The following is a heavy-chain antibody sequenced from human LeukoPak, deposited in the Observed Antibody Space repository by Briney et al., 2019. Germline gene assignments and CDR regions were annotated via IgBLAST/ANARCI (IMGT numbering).Heavy chain of an antibody. J-gene: IGHJ4*02. CDR1: GFTFTDYY. Sequence: ASVKVSCKSSGFTFTDYYIHWVRQAPGQGLEWMGWINPNSGGTNYAQKFQGRVTMTRDTSISTAYMELSRLRSDDTAVYYCARDLEYEASWGDYGDFGDYWGQGTLVTVSS. D-gene: IGHD4-17*01. CDR2: INPNSGGT. CDR3: ARDLEYEASWGDYGDFGDY. V-gene: IGHV1-2*02.